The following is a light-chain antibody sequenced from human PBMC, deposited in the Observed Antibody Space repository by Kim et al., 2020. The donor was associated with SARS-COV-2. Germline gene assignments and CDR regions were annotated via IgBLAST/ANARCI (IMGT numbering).Light chain of an antibody. CDR3: QHRKTWPVT. CDR2: DVS. CDR1: QNVNNY. V-gene: IGKV3-11*01. Sequence: EVVLTQSPATLSLSPGERATLSCRASQNVNNYLAWYQQKPGQAPRLLLYDVSNRATGIPARFSGSGSGTDFTLTISSLEPEDFAVYYCQHRKTWPVTFGGGTKLEI. J-gene: IGKJ4*01.